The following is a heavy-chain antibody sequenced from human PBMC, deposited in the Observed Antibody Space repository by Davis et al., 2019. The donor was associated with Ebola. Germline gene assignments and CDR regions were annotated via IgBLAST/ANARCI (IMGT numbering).Heavy chain of an antibody. D-gene: IGHD2-8*01. V-gene: IGHV4-59*12. CDR3: ARDRVSDGMDV. CDR2: IYYSGST. Sequence: PSETLSLTCTVSGGSISSYYWSWIRQPPGKGLEWIGYIYYSGSTNYNPSLKSRVTISVDTPKNQFSLKLSSVTAADTAVYYCARDRVSDGMDVWGQGTTVTVSS. CDR1: GGSISSYY. J-gene: IGHJ6*02.